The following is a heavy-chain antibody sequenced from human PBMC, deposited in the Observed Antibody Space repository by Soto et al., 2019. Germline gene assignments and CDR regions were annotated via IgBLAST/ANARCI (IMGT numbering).Heavy chain of an antibody. J-gene: IGHJ6*02. V-gene: IGHV5-51*01. CDR2: IYPGDSDT. Sequence: AESLTTSCKVSGYSFTIYWIGWVLQMPGKGLESMGIIYPGDSDTIYSPSLQCQVTISADKSISTAYLQWSSLKASDTAMYYCARHPASTSCYTLGSCDSYHYGMDVWGQGTTFTVSS. D-gene: IGHD2-2*02. CDR1: GYSFTIYW. CDR3: ARHPASTSCYTLGSCDSYHYGMDV.